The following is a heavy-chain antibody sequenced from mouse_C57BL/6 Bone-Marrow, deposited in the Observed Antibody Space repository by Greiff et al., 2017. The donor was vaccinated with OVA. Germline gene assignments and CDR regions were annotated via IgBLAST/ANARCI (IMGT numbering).Heavy chain of an antibody. CDR3: ARHEAYYYGSSYAWFAY. CDR2: FYPGSGSI. CDR1: GYTFTEYT. D-gene: IGHD1-1*01. Sequence: VQLQQSGAELVKPGASVKLSCKASGYTFTEYTIHWVKQRSGQGLEWIGWFYPGSGSIKYNEKFKDKATLTADKSSSTVYMELSRLTSEDSAVYFCARHEAYYYGSSYAWFAYWGQGTLVTASA. V-gene: IGHV1-62-2*01. J-gene: IGHJ3*01.